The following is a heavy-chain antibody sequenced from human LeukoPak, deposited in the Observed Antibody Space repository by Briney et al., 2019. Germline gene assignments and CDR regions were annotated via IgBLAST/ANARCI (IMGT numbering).Heavy chain of an antibody. CDR3: ARRITIFGVVIIGYFDY. J-gene: IGHJ4*02. Sequence: SETLSLTCTVSGGSVSSGSYYWSWIRQPPGKGLEWIGYIYYSGSTNYNPSLKSRVTISVDTSKNQFSLKLSSVTAADTAVYYCARRITIFGVVIIGYFDYWGQGTLVTVSS. CDR1: GGSVSSGSYY. V-gene: IGHV4-61*01. CDR2: IYYSGST. D-gene: IGHD3-3*01.